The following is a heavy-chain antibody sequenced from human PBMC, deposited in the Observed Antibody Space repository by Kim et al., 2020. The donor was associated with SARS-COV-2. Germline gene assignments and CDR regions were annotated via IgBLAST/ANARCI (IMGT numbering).Heavy chain of an antibody. D-gene: IGHD3-16*01. CDR1: GDSITGYY. CDR2: INHSGTTDT. V-gene: IGHV4-34*01. CDR3: ARGPAKYFDYVGGKDRSFGIFDL. J-gene: IGHJ2*01. Sequence: SETLSLTCGVFGDSITGYYWTWIRQPPGRGLEWIGDINHSGTTDTNYNPSLMSRVTISLDTSQNHLSLTLRSVTAADTSVYFCARGPAKYFDYVGGKDRSFGIFDLWGRGTLLTVSS.